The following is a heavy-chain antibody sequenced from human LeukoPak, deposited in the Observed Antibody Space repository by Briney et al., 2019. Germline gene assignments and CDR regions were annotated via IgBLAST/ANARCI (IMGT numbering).Heavy chain of an antibody. Sequence: GGSLRLSCAASGFTFSDYYMSWIRQAPGKGLEWVSYISSSGSTIYYADSVKGRFTISRDNAKNSLYLQMNSLRAEDTAVYYCARDSATLYCSGGSCYNYYYMDVWGKGTTVTISS. J-gene: IGHJ6*03. CDR1: GFTFSDYY. D-gene: IGHD2-15*01. CDR3: ARDSATLYCSGGSCYNYYYMDV. V-gene: IGHV3-11*01. CDR2: ISSSGSTI.